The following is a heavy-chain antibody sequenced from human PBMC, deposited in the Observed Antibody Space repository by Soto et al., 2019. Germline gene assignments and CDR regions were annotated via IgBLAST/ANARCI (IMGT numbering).Heavy chain of an antibody. V-gene: IGHV3-7*01. CDR2: IKPDGSES. CDR3: AIEEWWRVEF. Sequence: EVQLAESGGGLVQPGGSLRLSCVASGFTFSRHYMTWVRQAPGKGLESVAKIKPDGSESYYVDSVRGRFTFSRDNAKNSLSLQMNSLRDEDTAVYYCAIEEWWRVEFWGQVTLVTVSS. CDR1: GFTFSRHY. J-gene: IGHJ4*02. D-gene: IGHD2-15*01.